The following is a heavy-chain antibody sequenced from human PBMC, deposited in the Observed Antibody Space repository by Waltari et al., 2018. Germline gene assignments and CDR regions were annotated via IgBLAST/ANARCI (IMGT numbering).Heavy chain of an antibody. D-gene: IGHD6-13*01. V-gene: IGHV3-7*01. CDR3: TRGGRDSSWYWRD. Sequence: EVQLVESGGGLAQPGGSLRLSCAASGLSFGTYGMTWVRQASGKGPEWVANIKQDGSEKYYMDSVKGRFTISRDNAKNSLYLQMNNLRVEDTAVYYCTRGGRDSSWYWRDWGQGTLVTVSS. CDR2: IKQDGSEK. CDR1: GLSFGTYG. J-gene: IGHJ4*02.